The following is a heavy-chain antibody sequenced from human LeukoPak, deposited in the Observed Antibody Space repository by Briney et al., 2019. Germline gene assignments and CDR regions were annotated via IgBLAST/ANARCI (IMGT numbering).Heavy chain of an antibody. D-gene: IGHD3-16*01. CDR2: INYDGSNR. CDR1: GFSLSNYG. CDR3: ARWGGTRQLYFDY. J-gene: IGHJ4*02. V-gene: IGHV3-33*01. Sequence: PGGSLRLSCAASGFSLSNYGLHWVRQGPGKGLEWLAVINYDGSNRYYADSVKGRFTISKDSSENTLYLQMNRLRADDTAIYYCARWGGTRQLYFDYWGQGTLATVSS.